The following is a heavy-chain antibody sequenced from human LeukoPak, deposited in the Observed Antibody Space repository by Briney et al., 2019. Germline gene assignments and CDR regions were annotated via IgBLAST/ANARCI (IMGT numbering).Heavy chain of an antibody. J-gene: IGHJ2*01. V-gene: IGHV5-51*01. CDR3: AKSYCSSTTCYNWYFDL. D-gene: IGHD2-2*01. CDR1: GYTFTSYW. CDR2: IYPGDSDT. Sequence: GESLKISCKGSGYTFTSYWIGWVRQMPGKGLEWMGIIYPGDSDTKYSPSFQGQVTISAHKSISTAYLQWRSLKASDPATYYCAKSYCSSTTCYNWYFDLWGRGTLVTVSP.